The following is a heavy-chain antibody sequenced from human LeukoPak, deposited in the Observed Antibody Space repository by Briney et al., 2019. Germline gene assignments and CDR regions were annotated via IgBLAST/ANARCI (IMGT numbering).Heavy chain of an antibody. D-gene: IGHD3-10*01. V-gene: IGHV3-30*18. CDR3: VKERLWFGELEGNAFDI. CDR2: ISFDESNK. J-gene: IGHJ3*02. CDR1: GFAFSSYG. Sequence: GGSLRLSCAASGFAFSSYGMHWVRQALGKGLECVSVISFDESNKYYADSVKGRFTISRDNSKNMLYLQMNSLRAEDTAVYYCVKERLWFGELEGNAFDIWGQGTMVTVSS.